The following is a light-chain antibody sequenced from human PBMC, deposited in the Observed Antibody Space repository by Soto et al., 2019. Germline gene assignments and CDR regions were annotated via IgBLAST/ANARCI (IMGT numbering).Light chain of an antibody. CDR2: TNN. J-gene: IGLJ2*01. V-gene: IGLV1-44*01. CDR1: SSNIGSNT. Sequence: QSVLTQPPSTSGTPGQRVTISCSGSSSNIGSNTVHWYQQIPGTAPKLLIYTNNQRSSGVSDRFSGSKSDTSASLVISGLQSEDEADYYCATWDNRLTGVVFGGGTKLIVL. CDR3: ATWDNRLTGVV.